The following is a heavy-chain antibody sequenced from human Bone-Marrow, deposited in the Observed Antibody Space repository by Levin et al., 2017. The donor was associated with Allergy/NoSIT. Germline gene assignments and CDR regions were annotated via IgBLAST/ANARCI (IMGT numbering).Heavy chain of an antibody. V-gene: IGHV4-28*01. Sequence: SETLSLTCAVSGYSITTDKWWGWIRQPPGKGLEWIGYIFYSGSTYYNPSLKSRVTMSVDTSKNQFSLQLTSVTAVDTAVYYCTHKLAGNYAFDYWGQGTLVTVSS. D-gene: IGHD6-19*01. CDR3: THKLAGNYAFDY. CDR2: IFYSGST. CDR1: GYSITTDKW. J-gene: IGHJ4*02.